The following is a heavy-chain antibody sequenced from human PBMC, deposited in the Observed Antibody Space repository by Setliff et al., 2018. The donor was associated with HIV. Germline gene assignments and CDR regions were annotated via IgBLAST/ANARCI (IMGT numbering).Heavy chain of an antibody. CDR2: IHTSGSS. J-gene: IGHJ4*02. CDR3: ARDLLGSSSLVDY. CDR1: GGSISSGSYY. V-gene: IGHV4-61*09. D-gene: IGHD6-6*01. Sequence: SETLSLTCTVPGGSISSGSYYWSWIRQPAGKGLEWIGHIHTSGSSSYNPSLKSRVIISLDTSKNQISLKLNSVTAADTAVYYCARDLLGSSSLVDYWGQGTLVTVSS.